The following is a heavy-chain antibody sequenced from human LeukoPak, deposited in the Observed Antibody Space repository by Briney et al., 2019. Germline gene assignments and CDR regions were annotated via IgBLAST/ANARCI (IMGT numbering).Heavy chain of an antibody. D-gene: IGHD3-3*01. Sequence: GRSLRLSCAASGFSFSNYGMHWVRQAPDKGLEWVAVIWHDGTNQHYVDSVKGRFTVSRDNSKNTLYLQMNSLRGEDTAVYYCARWSDNFYCYLDVWGKGTRVTVSS. CDR1: GFSFSNYG. CDR2: IWHDGTNQ. J-gene: IGHJ6*03. CDR3: ARWSDNFYCYLDV. V-gene: IGHV3-33*01.